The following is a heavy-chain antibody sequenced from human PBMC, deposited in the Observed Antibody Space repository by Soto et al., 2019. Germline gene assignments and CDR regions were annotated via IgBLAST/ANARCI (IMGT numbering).Heavy chain of an antibody. D-gene: IGHD3-10*01. J-gene: IGHJ3*02. Sequence: QVQLVESGGGVVQPGRSLRLSCAASGFTFSSYGMHWVRQAPGKGLEWVAVIWYDGSNKYYADSVKGRFTISRDNSKNTLYLQMNSLRAEDTAVYYCARGTEMVRGVIPDAFDIWGQGTMVTVSS. CDR1: GFTFSSYG. CDR2: IWYDGSNK. CDR3: ARGTEMVRGVIPDAFDI. V-gene: IGHV3-33*01.